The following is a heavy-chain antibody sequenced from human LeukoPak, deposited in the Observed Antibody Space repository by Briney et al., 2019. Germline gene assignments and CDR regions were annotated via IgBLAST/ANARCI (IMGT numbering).Heavy chain of an antibody. CDR2: ISGSGGSA. CDR3: AKDRYYYDSSGYYGDFDY. J-gene: IGHJ4*02. Sequence: GGSLRLSCVASGFTFSNYAMSWVRQAPGKGLEWVSAISGSGGSAYYADSVKGRFTISRDNSKNTLYLQMNSLRAEDTAVYYCAKDRYYYDSSGYYGDFDYWGQGTLVTVSS. CDR1: GFTFSNYA. V-gene: IGHV3-23*01. D-gene: IGHD3-22*01.